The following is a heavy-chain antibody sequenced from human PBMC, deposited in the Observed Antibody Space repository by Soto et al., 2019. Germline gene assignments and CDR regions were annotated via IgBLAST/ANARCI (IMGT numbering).Heavy chain of an antibody. CDR2: ISYDGSNK. Sequence: QVQLVESGGGVVQPGRSLRLSCAASGFTFSSYAMHWVRQAPGKGLEWVAVISYDGSNKYYADSVKGRFTISRDNSKNTXNLQMNSLRAEDTAVYYCARDPMGRYYGSGSYYFDYWGQGTLVTVSS. CDR3: ARDPMGRYYGSGSYYFDY. J-gene: IGHJ4*02. V-gene: IGHV3-30-3*01. D-gene: IGHD3-10*01. CDR1: GFTFSSYA.